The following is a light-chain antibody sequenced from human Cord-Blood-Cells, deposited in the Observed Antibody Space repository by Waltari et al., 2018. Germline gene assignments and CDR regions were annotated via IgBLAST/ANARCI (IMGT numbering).Light chain of an antibody. CDR2: EVS. V-gene: IGLV2-14*01. Sequence: QSALTQPASVSGSPGQSITISCTGTSSDVGGYNYFSWYQQHPGKAPKLMIYEVSKRPSGFPNCFSGSKAGNTAALTSSGLQAEDEADYYCSSYTSSSTYVFGTGTKVTVL. J-gene: IGLJ1*01. CDR3: SSYTSSSTYV. CDR1: SSDVGGYNY.